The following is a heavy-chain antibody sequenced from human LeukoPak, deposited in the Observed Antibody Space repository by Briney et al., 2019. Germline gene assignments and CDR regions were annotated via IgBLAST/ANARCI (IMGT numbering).Heavy chain of an antibody. CDR3: ARPLMGFGESQYWFDP. V-gene: IGHV4-34*01. Sequence: PSETLSLTCAVYGGSFSGYYWSWIRQPPGKGLEWIGEINHSGSTNYNPSLKSRVTISVDTSKNQFSLKLSSVTAADTAVYYCARPLMGFGESQYWFDPWGQGTLVTVSS. J-gene: IGHJ5*02. CDR2: INHSGST. D-gene: IGHD3-10*01. CDR1: GGSFSGYY.